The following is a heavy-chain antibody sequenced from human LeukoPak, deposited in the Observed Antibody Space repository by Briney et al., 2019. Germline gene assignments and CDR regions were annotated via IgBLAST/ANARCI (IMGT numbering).Heavy chain of an antibody. D-gene: IGHD7-27*01. V-gene: IGHV3-66*01. CDR2: IHSGGTT. J-gene: IGHJ6*03. CDR3: AKAPATGEGYYFYYMDV. Sequence: PGGSLRLSCAASGFTISNNYMSWVRQAPGRGPEWVSVIHSGGTTHYADSVKGRFTISRDNSKNTLYLQMISLGADDTAVYFCAKAPATGEGYYFYYMDVWGKGTTVTVSS. CDR1: GFTISNNY.